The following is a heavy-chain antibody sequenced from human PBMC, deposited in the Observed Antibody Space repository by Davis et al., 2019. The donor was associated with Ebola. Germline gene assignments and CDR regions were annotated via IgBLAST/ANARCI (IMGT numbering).Heavy chain of an antibody. CDR1: GYTFTDYL. D-gene: IGHD3-16*01. CDR3: ARDDKVMHFDY. V-gene: IGHV1-2*02. CDR2: INPSIGNT. Sequence: ASVKVSCKASGYTFTDYLMHWVRQAPGQGLEWMGLINPSIGNTSLAQKFQGRVTMTRDTSINTAHMELSGLRSDDTALYYCARDDKVMHFDYWGQGTLVTVSS. J-gene: IGHJ4*02.